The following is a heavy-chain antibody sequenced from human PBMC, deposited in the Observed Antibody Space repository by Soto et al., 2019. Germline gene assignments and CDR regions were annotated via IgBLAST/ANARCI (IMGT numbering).Heavy chain of an antibody. V-gene: IGHV1-18*01. J-gene: IGHJ6*02. Sequence: VASVKVSCKASGYTFTSYGISWVRQAPGQGLEWMGWISAYNGNTNYAQKLQGRVTMTTDTSTSTAYMELRSLRSDDTAVYYCARDLVRHIVVVTAVGYYYYYGMDVWGQGTTVTVSS. CDR3: ARDLVRHIVVVTAVGYYYYYGMDV. CDR1: GYTFTSYG. D-gene: IGHD2-21*02. CDR2: ISAYNGNT.